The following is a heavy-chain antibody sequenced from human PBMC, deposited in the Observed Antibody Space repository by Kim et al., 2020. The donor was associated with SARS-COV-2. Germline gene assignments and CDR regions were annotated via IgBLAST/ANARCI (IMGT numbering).Heavy chain of an antibody. CDR3: AKELQYCSSTSCPGAFDI. J-gene: IGHJ3*02. Sequence: GGSLRLSCAASGFTFSSYAMSWVRQAPGKGLEWVSAISGSGGSTYYADSVKGRFTISRDNSKNTLYLQMNSLRAEDTAVYYRAKELQYCSSTSCPGAFDIWGQGTMVTVSS. D-gene: IGHD2-2*01. CDR1: GFTFSSYA. CDR2: ISGSGGST. V-gene: IGHV3-23*01.